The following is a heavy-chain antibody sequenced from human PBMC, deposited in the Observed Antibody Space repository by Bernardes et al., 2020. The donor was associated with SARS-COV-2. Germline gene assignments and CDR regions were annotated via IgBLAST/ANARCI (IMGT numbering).Heavy chain of an antibody. CDR1: GYSFTSYG. CDR2: ISAFNGNT. Sequence: ASVKVSCKVSGYSFTSYGLSWVRQAPGQGLEWMGWISAFNGNTNYAQKIQDRVTLTADTSTSTVYMELRSLRSDDTAVYYCARAFENYYDRSGNYYSDAFDLWGKGTMVTVSP. CDR3: ARAFENYYDRSGNYYSDAFDL. J-gene: IGHJ3*01. V-gene: IGHV1-18*01. D-gene: IGHD3-22*01.